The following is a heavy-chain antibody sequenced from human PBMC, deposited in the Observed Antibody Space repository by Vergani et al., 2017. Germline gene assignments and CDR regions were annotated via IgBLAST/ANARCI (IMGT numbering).Heavy chain of an antibody. D-gene: IGHD1-26*01. J-gene: IGHJ4*02. V-gene: IGHV3-9*01. CDR3: AKPAEVGATRYFDY. Sequence: EVQLVESGGGLVQPGRSLRLSCAASGFTFDDYAMHWARQAPGKGLEWVSGISWNSGSIGYADSVKGRFTISRDNAKNSLYLQMNSLRAEDTALYYCAKPAEVGATRYFDYWGQGTLVTVSS. CDR1: GFTFDDYA. CDR2: ISWNSGSI.